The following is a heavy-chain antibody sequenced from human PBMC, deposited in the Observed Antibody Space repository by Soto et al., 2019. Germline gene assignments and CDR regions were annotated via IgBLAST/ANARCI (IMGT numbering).Heavy chain of an antibody. CDR3: ARGRAMTSRGSVYYGMDV. CDR1: GFTFRTYS. CDR2: IRQDGGQT. Sequence: EVQLVESGGGLVQPGGSLRLSCAASGFTFRTYSMCWVRQAPGKGLEWVANIRQDGGQTNYVDSVRGRFTISRDSAENSLYLHMNSLRAEDTAVYYCARGRAMTSRGSVYYGMDVW. V-gene: IGHV3-7*05. D-gene: IGHD2-21*02. J-gene: IGHJ6*01.